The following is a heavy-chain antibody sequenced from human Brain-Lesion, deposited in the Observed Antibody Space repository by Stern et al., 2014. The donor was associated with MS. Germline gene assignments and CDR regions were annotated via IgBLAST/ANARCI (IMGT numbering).Heavy chain of an antibody. Sequence: DQLVESGPGLVKPSQTLSLSCTVSGGSISSGGYYWSWIRQPAGKGLEWIGRIFTSGSTSYNPSLKSRVTIPIDPSKNQFPLRLNSMTAADTAVYYCARGRVVPGFQYYATDVWGQGTTVIVSS. CDR1: GGSISSGGYY. CDR3: ARGRVVPGFQYYATDV. V-gene: IGHV4-61*02. D-gene: IGHD2-2*01. J-gene: IGHJ6*02. CDR2: IFTSGST.